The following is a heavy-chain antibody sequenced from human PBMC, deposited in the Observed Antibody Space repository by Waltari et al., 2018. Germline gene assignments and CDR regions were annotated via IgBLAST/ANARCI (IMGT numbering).Heavy chain of an antibody. CDR3: ARDKNGLGLDWFDP. J-gene: IGHJ5*02. CDR2: VYSTGIT. Sequence: QEQLQESGPGLVKPSETLSLTCSVSGGSISAYYWSWIRQSPGKGVDWIGYVYSTGITRDNASLASRVTISIDTSKKQFSLRVRSVTAADTAVYYCARDKNGLGLDWFDPWGQGTLVIVSS. V-gene: IGHV4-59*13. D-gene: IGHD1-1*01. CDR1: GGSISAYY.